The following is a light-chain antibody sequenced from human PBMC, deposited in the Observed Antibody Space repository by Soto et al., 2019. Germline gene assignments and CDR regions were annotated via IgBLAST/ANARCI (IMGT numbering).Light chain of an antibody. V-gene: IGLV2-14*01. CDR2: EAT. CDR1: GSDVGGYDY. J-gene: IGLJ1*01. Sequence: QSVLTQPASVSGSPGQSITISCTGTGSDVGGYDYVPWYQHHPGKAPKVMIYEATNRPSGVSNRFSGSKSGNTASLTISGLLAEDEADYYCSSYTSSSTYVFGTGTKVTVL. CDR3: SSYTSSSTYV.